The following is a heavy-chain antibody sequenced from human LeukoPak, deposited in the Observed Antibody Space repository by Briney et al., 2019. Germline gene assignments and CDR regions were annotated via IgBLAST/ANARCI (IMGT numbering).Heavy chain of an antibody. CDR3: ARGRYSSSSGLAYYYYYYMDV. D-gene: IGHD6-6*01. J-gene: IGHJ6*03. V-gene: IGHV4-4*07. CDR2: IYSSGST. CDR1: AGSISNY. Sequence: SETLSLTCTVSAGSISNYWSWIRQPAGQGLEWIGHIYSSGSTNYNPSLTSRVTISVDTSKNQFSLKLSSVTAADTAVYYCARGRYSSSSGLAYYYYYYMDVWGKGTTVTVSS.